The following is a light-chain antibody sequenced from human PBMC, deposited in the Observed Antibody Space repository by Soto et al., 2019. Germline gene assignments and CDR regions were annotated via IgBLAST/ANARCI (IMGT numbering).Light chain of an antibody. V-gene: IGKV3-15*01. CDR1: QSISSN. CDR3: QQYHNWQRS. Sequence: ERVMTQSPATLSVSPGERATLSCRASQSISSNLAWYQQKPGQAPRLLIYGASTRATGIPARFSGSGSGTEFTLTISSLQSEDFAVYYCQQYHNWQRSFGQGTKVEIK. J-gene: IGKJ1*01. CDR2: GAS.